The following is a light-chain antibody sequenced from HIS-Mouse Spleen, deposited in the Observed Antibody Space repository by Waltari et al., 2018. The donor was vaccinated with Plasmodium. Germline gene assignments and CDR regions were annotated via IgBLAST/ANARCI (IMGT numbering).Light chain of an antibody. Sequence: EIVMTHSPATLSVSPGERATLPCRASQSVSSNLAWDQQNPGQAPRLLIYGASTRATGIPARCSGSGSGTEFTLTISSLQSEDVAVYYCQQYNNWSFTFGPGTKVDIK. V-gene: IGKV3-15*01. J-gene: IGKJ3*01. CDR1: QSVSSN. CDR3: QQYNNWSFT. CDR2: GAS.